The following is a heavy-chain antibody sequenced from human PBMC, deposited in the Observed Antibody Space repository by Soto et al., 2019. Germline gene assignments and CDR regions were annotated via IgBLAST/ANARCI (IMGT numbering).Heavy chain of an antibody. V-gene: IGHV4-59*01. CDR2: LHYTGNT. D-gene: IGHD6-13*01. CDR3: ARSSAGSGTFWFDT. Sequence: SETLSLTCTVSIGSIRTYYWSWIRQPPGKGLEWIGYLHYTGNTNYNPSLKSRVTTSVDLSKNQFSLRLSSVTAADTAVYYCARSSAGSGTFWFDTWGQGTLVTVS. J-gene: IGHJ5*02. CDR1: IGSIRTYY.